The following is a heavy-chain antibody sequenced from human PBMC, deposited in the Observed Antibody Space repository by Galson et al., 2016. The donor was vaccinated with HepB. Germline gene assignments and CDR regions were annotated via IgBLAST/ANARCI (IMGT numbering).Heavy chain of an antibody. D-gene: IGHD3-10*01. Sequence: SLRLSCAVSGFTFRDYAMSWVRQAPGKGPEWVSVISGTGGSAYYAESVKGRFTISRDKSKNMVFLQMNSLRAEDRAVYYCARGSTAWFGDFYFDHWGQGILV. CDR2: ISGTGGSA. J-gene: IGHJ4*02. CDR3: ARGSTAWFGDFYFDH. V-gene: IGHV3-23*01. CDR1: GFTFRDYA.